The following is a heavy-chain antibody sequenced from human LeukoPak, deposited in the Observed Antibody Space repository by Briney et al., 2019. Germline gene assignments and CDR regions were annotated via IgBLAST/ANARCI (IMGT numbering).Heavy chain of an antibody. V-gene: IGHV3-30*04. D-gene: IGHD6-19*01. CDR3: ARGRNAVIAVAGTGALRN. CDR2: ISYDGSNK. Sequence: PGGSLRLSCAASGFTFSSYTMHWVRQAPGKGLEWVAVISYDGSNKYYADSVKGRFTISRDNSKNTLYLQMNSLRAEDTAVYYCARGRNAVIAVAGTGALRNWGQGTLVTVSS. J-gene: IGHJ4*02. CDR1: GFTFSSYT.